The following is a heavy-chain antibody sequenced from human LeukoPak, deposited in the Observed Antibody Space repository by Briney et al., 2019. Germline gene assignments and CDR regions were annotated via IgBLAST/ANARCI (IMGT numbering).Heavy chain of an antibody. V-gene: IGHV3-33*01. CDR1: GFTFSNYG. CDR2: FWYDGSNK. Sequence: PGGSLRLSCAASGFTFSNYGMHWVRQAPGKGLEWVAVFWYDGSNKYYADSVKGRFTLSRDNSKNTLFLQMNSLRPEDTAVYFCARDLTQLALFDYWGQGTLVTVSS. CDR3: ARDLTQLALFDY. J-gene: IGHJ4*02. D-gene: IGHD6-13*01.